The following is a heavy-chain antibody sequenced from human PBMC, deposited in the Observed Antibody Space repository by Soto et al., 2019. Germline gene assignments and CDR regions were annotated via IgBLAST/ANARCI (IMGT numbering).Heavy chain of an antibody. D-gene: IGHD3-3*01. CDR3: ARLLFVKQQAPTPAPILFAF. V-gene: IGHV4-31*03. Sequence: PSETLSLTCTVSGYSISRNGNYWSWIRQHPGQGLEWIGYIHYSGSTYYPPSLKSRVTISVDRSKNQCSLNLTSVTAADTAVYFCARLLFVKQQAPTPAPILFAFWGKGALVTVSS. CDR2: IHYSGST. CDR1: GYSISRNGNY. J-gene: IGHJ4*02.